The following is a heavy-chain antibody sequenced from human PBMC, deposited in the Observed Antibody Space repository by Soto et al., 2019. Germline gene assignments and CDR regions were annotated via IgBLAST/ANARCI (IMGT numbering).Heavy chain of an antibody. V-gene: IGHV2-5*02. CDR3: AHRVLRTVFGLVTTTAIYFDF. CDR2: IYWDDDK. CDR1: GFSLTTSGVG. J-gene: IGHJ4*02. D-gene: IGHD3-3*01. Sequence: QITLNESGPTVVRPTEPLTLTCRFSGFSLTTSGVGVGWIRQSPGKAPEWLALIYWDDDKRYCASLKSRITITKDTSKIQVVLTVSDLDPTDTATYYCAHRVLRTVFGLVTTTAIYFDFWGQGTPVAVSS.